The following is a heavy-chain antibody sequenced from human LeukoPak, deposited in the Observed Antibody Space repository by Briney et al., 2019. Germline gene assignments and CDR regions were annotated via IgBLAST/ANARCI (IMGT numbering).Heavy chain of an antibody. V-gene: IGHV3-23*01. J-gene: IGHJ4*02. Sequence: GGSLRLSCAASGFVFSSYAMSWVRQVPGKGLEWVSAICGSGRSTYYADSVKGRFTISRDNSKNTLYLQMNSLRAEDTAIYFCAEGRAEGYSYGFFDYWGQGTLVTVSS. CDR3: AEGRAEGYSYGFFDY. D-gene: IGHD5-18*01. CDR1: GFVFSSYA. CDR2: ICGSGRST.